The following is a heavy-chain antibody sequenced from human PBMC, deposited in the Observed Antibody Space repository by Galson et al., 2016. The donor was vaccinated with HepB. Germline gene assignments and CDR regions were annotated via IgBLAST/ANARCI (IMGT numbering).Heavy chain of an antibody. J-gene: IGHJ5*01. CDR1: GYTFTNYW. CDR2: IDPSDSYS. V-gene: IGHV5-10-1*01. Sequence: QSGAEVKKPGESLTISCKGSGYTFTNYWITWLRQMPGKGLEWMGRIDPSDSYSTYSPSFEGHVTISVDETNTTAFLQWSSLKASDTAIYYCTRGFCEGTDCYTNLFDSWGQGTLVTVSS. CDR3: TRGFCEGTDCYTNLFDS. D-gene: IGHD2-21*02.